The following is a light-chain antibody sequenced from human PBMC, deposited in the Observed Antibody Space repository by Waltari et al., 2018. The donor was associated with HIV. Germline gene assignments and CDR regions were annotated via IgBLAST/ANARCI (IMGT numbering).Light chain of an antibody. V-gene: IGLV1-40*01. CDR1: RSNIGAGFF. Sequence: QSALTQPPSVSGPPGQGVTISGTGNRSNIGAGFFVHCYQHLPGTAPKRRVYSDINRPSGVPDRFSGSKSCTSASLVITGLQAEDEAEYDGQSYDSSLRASVFGGGTKLTVL. CDR2: SDI. CDR3: QSYDSSLRASV. J-gene: IGLJ2*01.